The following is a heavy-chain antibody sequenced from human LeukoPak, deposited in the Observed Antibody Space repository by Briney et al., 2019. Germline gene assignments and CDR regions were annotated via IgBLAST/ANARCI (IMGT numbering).Heavy chain of an antibody. D-gene: IGHD3-3*01. Sequence: GGSLRLSCAASGFTFSSYAMSWVRQAPGKGLEWVSAISGSGGSTYYADSVKGRFTISRDNSKNTLYLQMNSLRAEDTAVYYCARDLGYYDFWSGFDYWGQGTLVTVSS. CDR2: ISGSGGST. CDR3: ARDLGYYDFWSGFDY. CDR1: GFTFSSYA. J-gene: IGHJ4*02. V-gene: IGHV3-23*01.